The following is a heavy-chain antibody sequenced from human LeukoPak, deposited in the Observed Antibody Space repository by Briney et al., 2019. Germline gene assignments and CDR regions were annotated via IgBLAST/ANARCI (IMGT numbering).Heavy chain of an antibody. CDR1: GFTFSSYG. CDR2: ISYDGSNK. CDR3: AKKGSLFRSNDYGMDV. Sequence: PGGSLRLSCAASGFTFSSYGMHWVRQAPGKGLEWVEVISYDGSNKYYADSVKGRFTISRDNSKNTLYLQMNSLRAEDTAVYYCAKKGSLFRSNDYGMDVWGQGTTVTVSS. D-gene: IGHD2-15*01. V-gene: IGHV3-30*18. J-gene: IGHJ6*02.